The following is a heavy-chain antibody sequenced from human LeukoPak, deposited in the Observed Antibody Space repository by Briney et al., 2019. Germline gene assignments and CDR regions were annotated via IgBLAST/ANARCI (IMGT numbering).Heavy chain of an antibody. CDR3: ASRHATPSDYYYGMDV. CDR1: GYSFTSYW. CDR2: IYPGDSDT. Sequence: GESLKISCKGSGYSFTSYWIGWVRQMPGKGLEWMGIIYPGDSDTRYSPSFQGQVTISADKSISTAYLQWSSLKASDTAMYYCASRHATPSDYYYGMDVWGQGTTVTVSS. J-gene: IGHJ6*02. V-gene: IGHV5-51*01. D-gene: IGHD2-15*01.